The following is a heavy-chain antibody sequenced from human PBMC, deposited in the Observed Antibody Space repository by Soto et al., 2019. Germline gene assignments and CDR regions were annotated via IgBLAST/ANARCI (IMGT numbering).Heavy chain of an antibody. J-gene: IGHJ4*02. V-gene: IGHV3-7*05. D-gene: IGHD6-13*01. CDR2: IKQDGSEK. CDR1: GFSFSSDV. Sequence: GVSLRLSCAASGFSFSSDVMSWVRQGPGKGPEWVANIKQDGSEKYYVDSVKGRFTISRDNAKNSLYLQMTSLRAEDTAVYHKAKSLSGILGDSWGQGTLVTVSS. CDR3: AKSLSGILGDS.